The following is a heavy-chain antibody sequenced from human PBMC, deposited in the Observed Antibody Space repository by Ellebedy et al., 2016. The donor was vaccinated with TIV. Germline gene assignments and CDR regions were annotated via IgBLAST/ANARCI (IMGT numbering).Heavy chain of an antibody. CDR3: TRTVQLAFYMNV. CDR1: GSSLTDYY. V-gene: IGHV4-59*08. CDR2: VYHTGTT. D-gene: IGHD3-3*02. J-gene: IGHJ6*03. Sequence: MPSETLSLTCSASGSSLTDYYWSWIRQSPREGLEWIGNVYHTGTTIYNHSLQRRVTISVDTSKNQFSLKLTSVTAADTAVYYCTRTVQLAFYMNVWGRGTSVTV.